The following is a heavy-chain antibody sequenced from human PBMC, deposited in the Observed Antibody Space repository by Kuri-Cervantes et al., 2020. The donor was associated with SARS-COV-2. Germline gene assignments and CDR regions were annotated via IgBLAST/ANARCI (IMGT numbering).Heavy chain of an antibody. D-gene: IGHD4-11*01. CDR1: GFNFNNVW. V-gene: IGHV3-21*01. CDR3: VRGDYSNYGDY. J-gene: IGHJ4*02. CDR2: ISSSSSYM. Sequence: RGSLRLSCAASGFNFNNVWMNWVRQALGKGLEWVSVISSSSSYMYYADSLKGRFTISRDNAKNSLYLQMNSLRAEDTAVYYCVRGDYSNYGDYWGQGTLVTVSS.